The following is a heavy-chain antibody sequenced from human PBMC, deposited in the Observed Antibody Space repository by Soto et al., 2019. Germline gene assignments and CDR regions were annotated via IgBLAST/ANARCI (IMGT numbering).Heavy chain of an antibody. D-gene: IGHD5-18*01. Sequence: QVQLVQSGAEVKKPGASVKVSCKASGYTFTSYTISWVRQAPGQGLEWMGRIIPILGIANYAQKFQGRVTITADKDQSTAYRELSSLRSEDTAVHYYARERIQLWRFSYGMDVWGQGTTVTVSS. CDR3: ARERIQLWRFSYGMDV. J-gene: IGHJ6*02. V-gene: IGHV1-69*04. CDR1: GYTFTSYT. CDR2: IIPILGIA.